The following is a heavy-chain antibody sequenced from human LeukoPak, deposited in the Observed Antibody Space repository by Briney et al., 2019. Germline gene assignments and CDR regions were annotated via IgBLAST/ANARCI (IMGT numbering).Heavy chain of an antibody. J-gene: IGHJ4*02. V-gene: IGHV3-30*02. CDR2: IHYHSTTE. CDR1: GFPFSSYA. D-gene: IGHD1-7*01. CDR3: AKDWNWAIDY. Sequence: GGSLRLSCAASGFPFSSYAMHWVRQAPGKGLEGVAYIHYHSTTEDYADSVQGRFTISRDNSKNTLFLRMNNRRVEDMAVLYCAKDWNWAIDYWGQGTLVTVSS.